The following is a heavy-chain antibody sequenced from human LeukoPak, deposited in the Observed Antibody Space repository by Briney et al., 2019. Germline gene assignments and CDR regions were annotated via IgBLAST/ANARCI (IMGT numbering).Heavy chain of an antibody. CDR3: ARDVALAATTVVTCWFDP. CDR1: GYTFTGYY. V-gene: IGHV1-2*02. J-gene: IGHJ5*02. Sequence: ASVKVSCKASGYTFTGYYMHWVRQAPGQGLGWMGWINPNSGGTNYAQKFQGRVTMTRDTSISTAYMELSRLRSDDTAVYYCARDVALAATTVVTCWFDPWGQGTLVTVSS. CDR2: INPNSGGT. D-gene: IGHD4-23*01.